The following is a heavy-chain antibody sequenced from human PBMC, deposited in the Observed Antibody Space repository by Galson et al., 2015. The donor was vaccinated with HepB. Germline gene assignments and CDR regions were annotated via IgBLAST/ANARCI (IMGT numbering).Heavy chain of an antibody. J-gene: IGHJ4*02. V-gene: IGHV5-51*01. CDR3: ARMQEPGYSSSWDYYFDY. Sequence: QSGAEVKKPGESLKISCKGSGYSFTSYWIGWVRQMPGKGLEWMGIIYPGDSDTRYSPSFQGQVTISADKSISTAYLQWSSLKASDTAMYYCARMQEPGYSSSWDYYFDYWGQGTLVTVSS. CDR2: IYPGDSDT. CDR1: GYSFTSYW. D-gene: IGHD6-13*01.